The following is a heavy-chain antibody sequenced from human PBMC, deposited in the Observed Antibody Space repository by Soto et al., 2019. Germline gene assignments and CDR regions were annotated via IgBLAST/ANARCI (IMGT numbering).Heavy chain of an antibody. CDR1: GYTFTSYY. D-gene: IGHD3-16*02. Sequence: ASVKVSCKASGYTFTSYYMHWVRQAPGQGLEWMGIINPSGGSTSYAQKFQGRVTMTRDTSTSTVYMELSSLRSEDTAVYYCARDGGEIMITFGGVIATDYWGQGTLVTVSS. CDR3: ARDGGEIMITFGGVIATDY. CDR2: INPSGGST. J-gene: IGHJ4*02. V-gene: IGHV1-46*01.